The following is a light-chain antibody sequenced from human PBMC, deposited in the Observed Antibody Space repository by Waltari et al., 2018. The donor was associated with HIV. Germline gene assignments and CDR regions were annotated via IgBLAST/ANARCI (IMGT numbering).Light chain of an antibody. Sequence: STELTQDPAVSVALGQTVRITCQGDSVRSYYASWYQQKPGHAPALVIYGKNNRPSGIPGRFSGSTSGNTASLTITGAQAEDEADYYCNSRDNSSKHYVFGSGTKVTVL. J-gene: IGLJ1*01. CDR2: GKN. CDR3: NSRDNSSKHYV. V-gene: IGLV3-19*01. CDR1: SVRSYY.